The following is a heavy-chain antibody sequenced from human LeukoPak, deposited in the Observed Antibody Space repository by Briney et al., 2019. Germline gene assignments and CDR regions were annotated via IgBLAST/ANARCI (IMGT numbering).Heavy chain of an antibody. CDR2: ISGSGAST. V-gene: IGHV3-23*01. CDR3: AKDVGKWESLHFFDY. J-gene: IGHJ4*02. Sequence: GGSLRLPCLTSGFTLSTNAMSWVRPAPGKGLEWISGISGSGASTYYADSVKGRFTISRDDSRNTLYLQMNSLRGGDTAVYYCAKDVGKWESLHFFDYWGQGTLVTVSS. CDR1: GFTLSTNA. D-gene: IGHD1-26*01.